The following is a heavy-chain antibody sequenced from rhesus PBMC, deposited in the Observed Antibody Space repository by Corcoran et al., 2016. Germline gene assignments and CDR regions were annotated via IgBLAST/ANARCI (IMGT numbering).Heavy chain of an antibody. CDR3: ASYGNYLPLGY. CDR1: GGPISDNYY. Sequence: QVQLQESGPGLVKPSETLSLTCAVSGGPISDNYYWTWIRQPPGKGLEWIGKIYGSSGSTYYNPSLKSRVTISKDTSKNQFSLKLSSVTAADTAVYYCASYGNYLPLGYWGQGVLVTVSS. J-gene: IGHJ4*01. CDR2: IYGSSGST. D-gene: IGHD4-35*01. V-gene: IGHV4S7*01.